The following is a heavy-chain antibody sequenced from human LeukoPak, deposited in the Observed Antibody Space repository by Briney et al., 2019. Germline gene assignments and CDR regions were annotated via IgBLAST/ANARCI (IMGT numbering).Heavy chain of an antibody. CDR1: GYSFTRYW. CDR2: IYPDDSDT. CDR3: ARRATLPWYSTFISGSSWSPPDY. Sequence: GESLKISCQGSGYSFTRYWIGWVRQMPGKGLEWMGIIYPDDSDTRYSPSFQGQVTISADKSINTAYLQWSSLKASDTAIYYCARRATLPWYSTFISGSSWSPPDYWGPRKPVTVSS. J-gene: IGHJ4*02. V-gene: IGHV5-51*01. D-gene: IGHD6-13*01.